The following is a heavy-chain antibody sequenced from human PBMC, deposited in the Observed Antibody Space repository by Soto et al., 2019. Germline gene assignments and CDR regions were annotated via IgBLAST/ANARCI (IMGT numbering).Heavy chain of an antibody. CDR3: ARDGGSGLGWFDP. CDR2: IYYSGST. J-gene: IGHJ5*02. V-gene: IGHV4-31*03. D-gene: IGHD6-19*01. Sequence: LSLTCTVSGGSISRGGYYWSWIRQHPGKGLEWIGYIYYSGSTYYNLSLKSRVTISVDTSKNQFSLKLSSVTAADTAVYYCARDGGSGLGWFDPWGQGTLVTVSS. CDR1: GGSISRGGYY.